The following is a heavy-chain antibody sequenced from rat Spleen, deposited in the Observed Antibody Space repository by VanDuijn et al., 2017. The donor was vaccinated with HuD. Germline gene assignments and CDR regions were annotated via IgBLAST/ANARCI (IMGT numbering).Heavy chain of an antibody. CDR3: ARQGQPFDY. CDR2: LSYECSST. Sequence: EVQLVESGGGLVQPGRSMKLSCAASGFTFSDYYMAWVRQAPKKGLEWVASLSYECSSTYYGDSVKGRFPISIDNAKSTLYLQMHSLTSEDTATYYCARQGQPFDYWGQGVMVTVSS. V-gene: IGHV5-22*01. D-gene: IGHD1-2*01. J-gene: IGHJ2*01. CDR1: GFTFSDYY.